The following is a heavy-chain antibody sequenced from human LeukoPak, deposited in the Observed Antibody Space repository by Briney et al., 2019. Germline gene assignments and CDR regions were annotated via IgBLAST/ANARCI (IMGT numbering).Heavy chain of an antibody. CDR3: AKDQGYSYYYLDY. CDR1: GSTFNNHA. D-gene: IGHD5-18*01. V-gene: IGHV3-23*01. Sequence: GGSLTLSCAASGSTFNNHAMSWVHHYPRNRLEWVSGINGNGASTYYSESVKGRFTISRDNSKNTLYLQMSSLRAEDTAIYYCAKDQGYSYYYLDYWGQGTLVTVFS. CDR2: INGNGAST. J-gene: IGHJ4*02.